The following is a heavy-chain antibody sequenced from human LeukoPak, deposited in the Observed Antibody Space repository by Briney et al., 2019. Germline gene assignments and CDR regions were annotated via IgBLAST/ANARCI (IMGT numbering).Heavy chain of an antibody. CDR2: INHSGST. CDR1: GGSFSGYY. V-gene: IGHV4-34*01. J-gene: IGHJ3*02. CDR3: ARERGLRAGNIGI. D-gene: IGHD3-16*01. Sequence: SETLSLTCAVYGGSFSGYYWSWTRQPPGKGLEWIGEINHSGSTNYNPSLKSRVTISVDTSKNQFSLKLSSVTAADTAVYYCARERGLRAGNIGIWGQGTMVTVSS.